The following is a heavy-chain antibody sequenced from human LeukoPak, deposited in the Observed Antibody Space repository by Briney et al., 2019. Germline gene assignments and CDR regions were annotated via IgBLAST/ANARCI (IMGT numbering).Heavy chain of an antibody. D-gene: IGHD2-2*02. J-gene: IGHJ4*02. V-gene: IGHV1-2*02. CDR3: ARGSYCSSTSCYTAALY. CDR2: INSNSGGT. CDR1: GYTFTDYY. Sequence: ASVKVSCKASGYTFTDYYIHWLRQAPGQGLEWMGWINSNSGGTNNAQKFQGRVTMTRDTSISTACMELSRLSSDDTAVYYCARGSYCSSTSCYTAALYWGQGTLVTVSS.